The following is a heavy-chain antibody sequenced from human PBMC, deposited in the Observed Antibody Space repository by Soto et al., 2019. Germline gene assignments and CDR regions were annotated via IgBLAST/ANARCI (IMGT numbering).Heavy chain of an antibody. CDR2: IYYSGST. CDR3: ARDHCSGGSCHYYYGMDV. CDR1: GGSISSGCYY. Sequence: PSETLSLTCTVSGGSISSGCYYWSWIRQHPGKGLEWIGYIYYSGSTYYNPSLKSRVTISVDTSKNQFSLKLSSVTAADTAVYYCARDHCSGGSCHYYYGMDVWGQGTTVTVSS. D-gene: IGHD2-15*01. V-gene: IGHV4-31*03. J-gene: IGHJ6*02.